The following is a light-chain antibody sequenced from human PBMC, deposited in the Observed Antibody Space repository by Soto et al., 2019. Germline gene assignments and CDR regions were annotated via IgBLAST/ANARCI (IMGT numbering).Light chain of an antibody. CDR2: LGS. Sequence: DIVMTQSPLSLPVTPGEPASISCRSSQSLLHSNGYNYLDWYLQKPGQSPQLLTYLGSNRASGVHDRFSGRGSGTDFTMKISRVEAEDVGVYYCKQALQTPTFGQGTKVEIK. J-gene: IGKJ1*01. CDR3: KQALQTPT. V-gene: IGKV2-28*01. CDR1: QSLLHSNGYNY.